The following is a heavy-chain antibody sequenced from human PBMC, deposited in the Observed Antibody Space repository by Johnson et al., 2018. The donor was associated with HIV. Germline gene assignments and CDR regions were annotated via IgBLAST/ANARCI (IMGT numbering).Heavy chain of an antibody. Sequence: VQLVESGGGLVKPGGSLRLSCAASGFTFSNVWMSWVRQAPGKGLEWVGRIKSKTDGGTKDYAAPVKGRFTIARDDSKNTLYLQMNSLRAEDTAVYYCAIIPPGGAGKGADAFDIWGQGTMVTVSS. CDR2: IKSKTDGGTK. CDR3: AIIPPGGAGKGADAFDI. V-gene: IGHV3-15*01. D-gene: IGHD1-26*01. J-gene: IGHJ3*02. CDR1: GFTFSNVW.